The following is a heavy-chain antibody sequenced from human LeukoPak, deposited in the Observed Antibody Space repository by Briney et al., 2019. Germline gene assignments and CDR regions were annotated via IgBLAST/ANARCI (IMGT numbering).Heavy chain of an antibody. Sequence: ASVKVSCKASGYTFTSYAMNWERQAPGQGLEWMGWINTNTGNPTYAQGFTGRFVFSLDTSVSTAYLQISSLRAEDTAVYYCARAYQPLGGLSFPDSWGQGTLVTVSS. CDR3: ARAYQPLGGLSFPDS. CDR1: GYTFTSYA. CDR2: INTNTGNP. J-gene: IGHJ5*01. D-gene: IGHD3-16*02. V-gene: IGHV7-4-1*02.